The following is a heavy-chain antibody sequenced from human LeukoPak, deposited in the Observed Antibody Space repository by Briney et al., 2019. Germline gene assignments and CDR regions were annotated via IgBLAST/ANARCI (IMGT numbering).Heavy chain of an antibody. J-gene: IGHJ4*02. CDR1: GFTFSNYA. CDR2: ISGSGGST. Sequence: GGSLRLSCVVSGFTFSNYAFHWVRQAPGKGLEWVSAISGSGGSTYYADSVKGRFTISRDNSKNTLYLQMNSLRAEDTAVYYCAKDESHSGGHYGDYHDYWGQGTLVTVSS. V-gene: IGHV3-23*01. CDR3: AKDESHSGGHYGDYHDY. D-gene: IGHD4-17*01.